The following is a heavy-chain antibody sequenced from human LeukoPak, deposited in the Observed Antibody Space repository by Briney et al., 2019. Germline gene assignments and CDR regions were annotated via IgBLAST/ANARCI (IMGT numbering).Heavy chain of an antibody. CDR2: IYHTGST. V-gene: IGHV4-59*08. J-gene: IGHJ3*02. CDR1: GGSVSDYY. CDR3: ARVREYYYDSSGYYPGDDAFDI. D-gene: IGHD3-22*01. Sequence: SETLSLTCTISGGSVSDYYWSWIRQSPGKGLEWIGYIYHTGSTSYSPSLKSRVTISADTSKNQFSLKLSSVTAADTAVYYCARVREYYYDSSGYYPGDDAFDIWGQGTMVTVSS.